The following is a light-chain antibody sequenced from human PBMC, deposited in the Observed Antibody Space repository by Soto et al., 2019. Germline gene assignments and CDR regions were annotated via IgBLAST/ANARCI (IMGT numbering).Light chain of an antibody. V-gene: IGLV2-23*01. CDR3: CSYADSGTLV. CDR2: EGS. Sequence: QSALTQPASVSGSPGQSITISCTGTSSDIGSYNLVSWYQQHPGKAPKLMIYEGSKRPSGVSNRFYGSRSGTTASLTISGLQAEDEADYYCCSYADSGTLVFGGGTKVTVL. J-gene: IGLJ3*02. CDR1: SSDIGSYNL.